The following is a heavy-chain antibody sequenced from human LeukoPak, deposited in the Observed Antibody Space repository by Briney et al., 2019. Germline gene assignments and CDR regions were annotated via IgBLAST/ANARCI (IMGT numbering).Heavy chain of an antibody. D-gene: IGHD2-15*01. J-gene: IGHJ4*02. CDR3: ARDLGQVGGDY. CDR1: GFTFSSSA. V-gene: IGHV3-23*01. CDR2: ISNNGGYT. Sequence: GGSLRLSCAASGFTFSSSAMSWVRQAPGKGLEWVSAISNNGGYTYYADSVQGRFTISRDNSKSTLCLQMNSLRAEDTAVYYCARDLGQVGGDYWGQGTLVTVSS.